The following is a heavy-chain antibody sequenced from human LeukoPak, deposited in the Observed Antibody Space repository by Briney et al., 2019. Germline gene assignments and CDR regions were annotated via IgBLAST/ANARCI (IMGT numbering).Heavy chain of an antibody. J-gene: IGHJ6*03. Sequence: SETLSLTCTVSGGSISSYYWSWIRQPPGKGLEWIGHIYYSGSTNYNPSLKSRVTISVDTSKNQFSLKLSSVTAADTAVYYCARDQQTYYDFWSGSDYYYYYMDVWGKGTTVTVSS. CDR2: IYYSGST. CDR1: GGSISSYY. D-gene: IGHD3-3*01. CDR3: ARDQQTYYDFWSGSDYYYYYMDV. V-gene: IGHV4-59*12.